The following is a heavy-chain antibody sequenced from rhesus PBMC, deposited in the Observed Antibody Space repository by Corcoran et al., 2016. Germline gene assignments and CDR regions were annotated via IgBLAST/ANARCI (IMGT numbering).Heavy chain of an antibody. Sequence: QVKLQQWGEGLVKPSETLSLTCAVYGGSISGYYYWSWIRQPPGKGLEWIGYIYGNSASTNSNPSLKNRCTISKDTSKNQCSLKLSSVPAADTAVYYCARYDGSGWYYWYFELWGPGTPITISS. CDR3: ARYDGSGWYYWYFEL. V-gene: IGHV4-73*01. CDR1: GGSISGYYY. J-gene: IGHJ2*01. D-gene: IGHD6-31*01. CDR2: IYGNSAST.